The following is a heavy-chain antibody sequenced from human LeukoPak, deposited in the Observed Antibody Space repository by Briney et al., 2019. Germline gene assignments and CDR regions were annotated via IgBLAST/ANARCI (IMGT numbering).Heavy chain of an antibody. V-gene: IGHV3-21*01. CDR3: ARDGRPSGSYYVFVY. Sequence: SGGSLRLSCAASGFTFSSYSMNWVRQAPGKGLEWVSSISSSSSYIYYADSVKGRFTISRDSAKNSLYLQMNSLRAEDTAVYYCARDGRPSGSYYVFVYWGQGTLVTVSS. J-gene: IGHJ4*02. CDR2: ISSSSSYI. D-gene: IGHD1-26*01. CDR1: GFTFSSYS.